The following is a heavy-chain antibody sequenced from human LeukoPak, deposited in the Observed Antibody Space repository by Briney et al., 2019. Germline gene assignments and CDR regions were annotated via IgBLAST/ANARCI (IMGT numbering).Heavy chain of an antibody. CDR2: IKSDGTTT. Sequence: GGSLRLSCAASGFTFSSYWMHWVRQAPGEGLVWVSRIKSDGTTTNYADAVKGRFTISRDNAKNTLYLQMNSLRAEDTAVYYCAREDYYDSSGQGWGQGTLVTVSS. CDR3: AREDYYDSSGQG. D-gene: IGHD3-22*01. V-gene: IGHV3-74*01. J-gene: IGHJ4*02. CDR1: GFTFSSYW.